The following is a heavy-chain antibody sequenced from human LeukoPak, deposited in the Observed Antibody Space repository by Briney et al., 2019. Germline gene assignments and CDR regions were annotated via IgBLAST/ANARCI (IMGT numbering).Heavy chain of an antibody. V-gene: IGHV3-23*01. J-gene: IGHJ6*03. CDR3: AKAPTVTTRYYYYDMDV. Sequence: PGGSLRLSCAASGFTFSSYAMSWIRQAPGKGLEGVSAISGSGGSTYYADSVKGRFTISRDNSKNTLYLQMNSLRAEDTAVYYCAKAPTVTTRYYYYDMDVWGKGTTVTVSS. CDR1: GFTFSSYA. CDR2: ISGSGGST. D-gene: IGHD4-11*01.